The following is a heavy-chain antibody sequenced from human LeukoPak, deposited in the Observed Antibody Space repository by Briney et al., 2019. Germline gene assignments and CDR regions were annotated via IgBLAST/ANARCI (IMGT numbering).Heavy chain of an antibody. Sequence: GGSLRLSCATSGFPFSDFSMSWVRQAPGKGLEWVSTTNSGGTSTYYADSVKGRFTISRDNSRNTVYLQMNSLRAEDMAVYYCAKSHSVEQRGYFDYWGQGTLVPVSS. CDR2: TNSGGTST. CDR3: AKSHSVEQRGYFDY. CDR1: GFPFSDFS. D-gene: IGHD1/OR15-1a*01. V-gene: IGHV3-23*01. J-gene: IGHJ4*02.